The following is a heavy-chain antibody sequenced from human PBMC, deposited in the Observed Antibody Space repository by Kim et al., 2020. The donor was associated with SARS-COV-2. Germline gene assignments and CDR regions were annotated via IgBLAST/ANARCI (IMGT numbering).Heavy chain of an antibody. CDR3: ARERGIMITFGGVIAPYYYYGMDV. D-gene: IGHD3-16*02. CDR1: GGTFSSYA. Sequence: SVKVSCKASGGTFSSYAISWVRQAPGQGLEWMGGIIPIFGTANYAQKFQGRVTITADKSTSTAYMELSSLRSEDTAVYYCARERGIMITFGGVIAPYYYYGMDVWGQGTTVTVSS. CDR2: IIPIFGTA. J-gene: IGHJ6*02. V-gene: IGHV1-69*06.